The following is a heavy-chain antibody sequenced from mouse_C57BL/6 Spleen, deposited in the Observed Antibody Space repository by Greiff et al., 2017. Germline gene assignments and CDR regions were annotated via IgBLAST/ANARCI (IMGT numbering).Heavy chain of an antibody. D-gene: IGHD2-12*01. V-gene: IGHV3-6*01. J-gene: IGHJ2*01. CDR3: ARGGRRLDY. CDR1: GYSITSGYY. Sequence: DVKLQESGPGLVKPSQSLSLTCSVTGYSITSGYYWNWIRQFPGNKLEWMGYISYDGSNNYNPSLKNRISITRDTSKNQFFLKLNSVTTEDTATYYCARGGRRLDYWGQGTTLTVSS. CDR2: ISYDGSN.